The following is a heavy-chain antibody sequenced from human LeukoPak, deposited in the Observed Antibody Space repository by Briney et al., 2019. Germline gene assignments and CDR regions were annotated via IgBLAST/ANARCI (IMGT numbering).Heavy chain of an antibody. CDR3: ARGQRTKTDY. CDR1: GGSISDSLYH. Sequence: SETLSLTCAVSGGSISDSLYHWGWTRQPPGKGLEWIGSVYYRGNTYYNPSLKSRVTISVDMSKNQFSLKVNSVTAADTAVYYCARGQRTKTDYWGQGTLVTVSS. J-gene: IGHJ4*02. D-gene: IGHD2-8*01. V-gene: IGHV4-39*01. CDR2: VYYRGNT.